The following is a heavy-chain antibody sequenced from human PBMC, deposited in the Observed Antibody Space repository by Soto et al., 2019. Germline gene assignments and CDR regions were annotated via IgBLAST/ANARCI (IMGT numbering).Heavy chain of an antibody. CDR1: GFTFSDYY. CDR3: ARFNYYGSGSYYSIYYYYGMDV. V-gene: IGHV3-11*01. CDR2: ISSSGSTI. J-gene: IGHJ6*02. Sequence: GGFLRLSCAASGFTFSDYYMSWIRQAPGKGLEWVSYISSSGSTIYYADSVKGRFTISRDNAKNSLYLQMNSLRAEDTAVYYCARFNYYGSGSYYSIYYYYGMDVWGQGTTVTVSS. D-gene: IGHD3-10*01.